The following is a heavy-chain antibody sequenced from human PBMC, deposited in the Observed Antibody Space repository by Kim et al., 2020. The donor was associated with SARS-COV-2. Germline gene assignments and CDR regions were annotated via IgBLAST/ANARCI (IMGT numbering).Heavy chain of an antibody. Sequence: GGSLRLSCSASGFTFSNYAMHWVRQAPGRGLEYVSTISYNGVTTYYADSVKGRFTISRDNSRNTLNLQMNSLRDEDTAMYYCVKWSTPPDGGYYYYYGVDVWGQGTAVTVSS. D-gene: IGHD1-26*01. J-gene: IGHJ6*02. V-gene: IGHV3-64D*06. CDR1: GFTFSNYA. CDR2: ISYNGVTT. CDR3: VKWSTPPDGGYYYYYGVDV.